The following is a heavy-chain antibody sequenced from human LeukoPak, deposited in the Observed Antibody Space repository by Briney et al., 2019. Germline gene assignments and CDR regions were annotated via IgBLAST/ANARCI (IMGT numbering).Heavy chain of an antibody. J-gene: IGHJ3*02. CDR3: ARVSNDYGGNGAFDI. CDR2: IYYSGGT. D-gene: IGHD4-23*01. CDR1: VGSINNSF. Sequence: PSETLSLTCKISVGSINNSFWIWIRQPPGKGLEWIGYIYYSGGTNYNPSLKSRVALSVDTSKNQFSLKLNSVTAADTAVYYCARVSNDYGGNGAFDIWGQGTMVTVSS. V-gene: IGHV4-59*01.